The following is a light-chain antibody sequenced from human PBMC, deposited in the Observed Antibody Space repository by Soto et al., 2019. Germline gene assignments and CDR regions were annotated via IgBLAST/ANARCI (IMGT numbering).Light chain of an antibody. J-gene: IGKJ1*01. CDR3: QQYGRPWT. CDR2: GAS. V-gene: IGKV3-20*01. Sequence: EIVLTQSPGTLSLSPGERATLSCRASQSVYSSLLAWYQHKPGQTPRLLIYGASSRATGIPDRFSGSGSGTDFTLTISRLEPEDFAVYYCQQYGRPWTFGQGTEVEVK. CDR1: QSVYSSL.